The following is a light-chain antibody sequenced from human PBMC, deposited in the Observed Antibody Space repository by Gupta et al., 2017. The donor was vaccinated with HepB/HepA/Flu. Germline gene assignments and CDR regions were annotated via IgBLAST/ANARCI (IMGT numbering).Light chain of an antibody. CDR1: SGHSSYA. V-gene: IGLV4-69*01. J-gene: IGLJ2*01. CDR2: LNSDGSH. Sequence: QLVVTQSPSASASLGASVKLTCTLSSGHSSYAIAWHQQQPEKGPRYLMKLNSDGSHSKGDGIPDRFSGSTSGAERYLTISSLQSEDEADYYCQTWVTGRAAFGGGTKLTV. CDR3: QTWVTGRAA.